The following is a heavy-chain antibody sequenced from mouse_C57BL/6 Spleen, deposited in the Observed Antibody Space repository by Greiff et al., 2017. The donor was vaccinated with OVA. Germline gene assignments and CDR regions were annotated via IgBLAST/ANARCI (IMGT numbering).Heavy chain of an antibody. V-gene: IGHV1-69*01. D-gene: IGHD1-1*01. Sequence: QVQLQQPGAELVMPGASVKLSCKASGYTFTSYWMHWVKQRPGQGLEWIGEIDPSDSYTNYNQNFKGKSTLTVDKSSSTAYMQLSSLTSEDSAVYYCARYYYGSFDYWGQGTTLTVSS. CDR1: GYTFTSYW. J-gene: IGHJ2*01. CDR3: ARYYYGSFDY. CDR2: IDPSDSYT.